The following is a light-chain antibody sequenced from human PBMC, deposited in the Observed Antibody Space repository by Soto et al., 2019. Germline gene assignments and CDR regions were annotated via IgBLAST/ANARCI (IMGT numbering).Light chain of an antibody. CDR1: QSLVYSDGHTY. Sequence: DVVMTQSPLSLSVTLGQPASISCRSSQSLVYSDGHTYLNWFHQRPGQSPRRLIYKVSNRDSGVPDRFSGRGSGTDFTLKINRVEAEDVVVYYCLQATHWPLTFGGGTRVEIK. J-gene: IGKJ4*01. V-gene: IGKV2-30*01. CDR3: LQATHWPLT. CDR2: KVS.